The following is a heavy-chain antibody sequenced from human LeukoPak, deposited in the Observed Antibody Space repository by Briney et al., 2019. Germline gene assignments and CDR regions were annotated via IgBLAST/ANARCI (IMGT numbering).Heavy chain of an antibody. D-gene: IGHD3-10*01. J-gene: IGHJ4*02. V-gene: IGHV3-66*01. Sequence: GGSLRLSCAASGFTFDDFAMHWVRQAPGKGLEWVSVIHSGGDTYYADSMKGRFTISRDNSKNTLYLQMNGLRAEDTAVYYCAKDPGYSLGTSYDDYWGQGTLVTVSS. CDR3: AKDPGYSLGTSYDDY. CDR1: GFTFDDFA. CDR2: IHSGGDT.